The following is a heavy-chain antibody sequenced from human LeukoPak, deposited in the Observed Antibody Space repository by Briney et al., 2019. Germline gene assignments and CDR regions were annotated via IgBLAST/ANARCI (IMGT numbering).Heavy chain of an antibody. CDR3: ARLTGVDSHFDF. Sequence: GESLKISCKGSGYSFTSYWIGRVRQMPGKGLELMGIIYSGDSDTRYSPPFQGQVTISADQSISTAYLQWSSLKASDTAMYYCARLTGVDSHFDFWGQGTLVTVSS. D-gene: IGHD3-3*01. J-gene: IGHJ4*02. CDR1: GYSFTSYW. CDR2: IYSGDSDT. V-gene: IGHV5-51*01.